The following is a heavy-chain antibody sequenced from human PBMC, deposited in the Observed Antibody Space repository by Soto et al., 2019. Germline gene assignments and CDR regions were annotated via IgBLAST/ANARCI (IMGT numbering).Heavy chain of an antibody. J-gene: IGHJ5*02. D-gene: IGHD1-1*01. V-gene: IGHV1-3*01. CDR3: AGPHDRAGLGT. Sequence: ASVKVSCKASGNAFSTYLVHWVRQVHGQGLEWMGWHNGYNGQTEYSQKFQGRVTITRDTSAKTAYLELRSLTSEDTAVYYCAGPHDRAGLGTWGQGTLVTV. CDR2: HNGYNGQT. CDR1: GNAFSTYL.